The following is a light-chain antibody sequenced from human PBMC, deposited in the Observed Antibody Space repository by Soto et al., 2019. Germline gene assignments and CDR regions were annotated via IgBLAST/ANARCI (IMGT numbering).Light chain of an antibody. CDR3: QQYNSYSYT. Sequence: DIQMTQSPSTLSASVGDRVTITCRASQSISSWLAWYQQKPGKAPKLLIYDASSLESGVPSRFSGSGSGTEVTLTISSLQPDDFATHYCQQYNSYSYTFGQGTKLEIK. CDR1: QSISSW. CDR2: DAS. V-gene: IGKV1-5*01. J-gene: IGKJ2*01.